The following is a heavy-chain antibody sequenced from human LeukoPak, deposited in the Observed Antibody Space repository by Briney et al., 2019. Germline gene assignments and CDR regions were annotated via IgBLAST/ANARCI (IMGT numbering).Heavy chain of an antibody. V-gene: IGHV3-23*01. CDR3: AREHSSSWYDDYFDY. Sequence: GGSLRLSCAASGFTFSSYAMSWVRQAPGKGLEWVSAISGSGGSTYYADSVKGRFTISRDNSKNSLYLQMNSLRAEDTAVYYCAREHSSSWYDDYFDYWGQGTLVTVSS. J-gene: IGHJ4*02. CDR1: GFTFSSYA. CDR2: ISGSGGST. D-gene: IGHD6-13*01.